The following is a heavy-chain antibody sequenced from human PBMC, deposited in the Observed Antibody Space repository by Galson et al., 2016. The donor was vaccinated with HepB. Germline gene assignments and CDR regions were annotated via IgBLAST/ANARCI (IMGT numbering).Heavy chain of an antibody. CDR3: AKVGSNSRSLR. CDR2: LKEDGSEK. J-gene: IGHJ4*02. D-gene: IGHD5-18*01. CDR1: GFAFDDYA. Sequence: SLRLSCAGSGFAFDDYAMHWVRQAPGKGLEWVANLKEDGSEKYYVDSVKGRFTISRDNAKNSLYLQMNSLRDEDTAVYYCAKVGSNSRSLRWGQGTLVTVSS. V-gene: IGHV3-7*01.